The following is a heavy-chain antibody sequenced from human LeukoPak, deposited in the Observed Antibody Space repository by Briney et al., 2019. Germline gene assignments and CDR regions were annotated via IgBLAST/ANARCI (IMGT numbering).Heavy chain of an antibody. CDR3: AREVGQYSSGWLSSEYYFDY. V-gene: IGHV4-4*07. J-gene: IGHJ4*02. CDR1: VVSMNGYY. CDR2: VDSSGNT. Sequence: SETLSLTCSVSVVSMNGYYWSWLRQSAGNRLEWIGHVDSSGNTNYNPSLESRVTMSVETSKNQFSLKLSSVTAADTAVYYCAREVGQYSSGWLSSEYYFDYWGQGTLVTVSS. D-gene: IGHD6-19*01.